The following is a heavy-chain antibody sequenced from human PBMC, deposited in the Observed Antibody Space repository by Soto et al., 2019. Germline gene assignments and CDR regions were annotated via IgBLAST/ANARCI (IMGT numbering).Heavy chain of an antibody. J-gene: IGHJ4*02. CDR2: ISAYNGNT. V-gene: IGHV1-18*01. CDR1: GFIFTNYG. CDR3: VRYCSGGSCVSDY. D-gene: IGHD2-15*01. Sequence: ASVKVSCKVSGFIFTNYGISCVRQAPGQGLEWMGWISAYNGNTNYAQKFQGRVTMTTDTSTNTAYMELRSLTSDDTAVFYCVRYCSGGSCVSDYWGQGTMVTVSS.